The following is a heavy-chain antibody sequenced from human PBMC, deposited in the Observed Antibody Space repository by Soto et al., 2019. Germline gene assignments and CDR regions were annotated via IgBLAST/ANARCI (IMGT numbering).Heavy chain of an antibody. Sequence: SQTLSLTGASSGDSVSSTSAAWNWIRQSPSRGLEWLGRTYYRSKWYNDFAPSVKSRITIDPDTPKNQFSLQLNSVTPEDTAVYHCARGYGSTWYDPFDFWGQGTLVTVSS. J-gene: IGHJ4*02. CDR3: ARGYGSTWYDPFDF. CDR1: GDSVSSTSAA. D-gene: IGHD6-13*01. CDR2: TYYRSKWYN. V-gene: IGHV6-1*01.